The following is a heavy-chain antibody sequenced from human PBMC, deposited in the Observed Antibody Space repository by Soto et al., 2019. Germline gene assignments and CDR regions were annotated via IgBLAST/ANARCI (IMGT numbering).Heavy chain of an antibody. V-gene: IGHV3-53*01. CDR2: IYSGGTT. CDR3: ARVRGSSTYKQSWYDP. J-gene: IGHJ5*02. Sequence: ETQLVESGGGLIQPGGSLRLSCAASGFTVSSNYMSWVRQAPGKGLEWVSFIYSGGTTYYSDSVKGRFTISRDNSKNTLYLRMNSTRAYDTAVYYCARVRGSSTYKQSWYDPWGQGTLVTVSS. CDR1: GFTVSSNY. D-gene: IGHD6-13*01.